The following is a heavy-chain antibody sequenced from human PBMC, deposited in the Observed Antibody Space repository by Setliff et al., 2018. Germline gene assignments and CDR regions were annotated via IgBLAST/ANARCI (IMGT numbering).Heavy chain of an antibody. CDR3: ARANKKLDYHYYYYKDV. CDR2: INHSGTT. CDR1: GGSFSGYQ. J-gene: IGHJ6*03. D-gene: IGHD1-1*01. V-gene: IGHV4-34*10. Sequence: SETLSLTCVVYGGSFSGYQWSWVRQSPGKGLDWIGEINHSGTTNYDPSLEGRISISVDTSKNQFSLKLISVTAADTAVYYWARANKKLDYHYYYYKDVWGKGTTVTVSS.